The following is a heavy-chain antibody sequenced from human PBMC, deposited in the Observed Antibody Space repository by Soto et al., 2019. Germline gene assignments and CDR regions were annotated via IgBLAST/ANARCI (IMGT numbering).Heavy chain of an antibody. V-gene: IGHV1-69*01. CDR3: ARGPREQSKSWGGDY. Sequence: QVQLVQSGAEVKKPGSSVKVSCKASGGTFSSYAISWVRQAPGQGREWMGGIIPIFGTANYAQKFQGRVTITSAESTSTAYMELSSLRSEDAAVYYCARGPREQSKSWGGDYWGQGTLVTVSS. D-gene: IGHD1-26*01. CDR1: GGTFSSYA. J-gene: IGHJ4*02. CDR2: IIPIFGTA.